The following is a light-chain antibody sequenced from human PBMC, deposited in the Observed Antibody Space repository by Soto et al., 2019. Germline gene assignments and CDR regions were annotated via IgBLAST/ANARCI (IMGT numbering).Light chain of an antibody. CDR3: CSYTASATLV. Sequence: QSVLTQPASVSGSPGQSITISCTGTSSDVGRYNYVSWYQQHPGKAPKLMIYDVSNRPSGVSSRFSGSKSGNTASLTISGLQTEDEADYFCCSYTASATLVFGGGTKVTVL. CDR2: DVS. CDR1: SSDVGRYNY. V-gene: IGLV2-14*03. J-gene: IGLJ3*02.